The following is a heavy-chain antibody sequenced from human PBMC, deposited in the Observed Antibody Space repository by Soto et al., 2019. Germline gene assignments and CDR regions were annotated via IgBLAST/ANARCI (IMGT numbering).Heavy chain of an antibody. D-gene: IGHD3-10*02. CDR2: IFYSRST. J-gene: IGHJ5*01. Sequence: QVQLQESGPGLVKPSETLSLTCSVSGGSISSYYWSWIRQPPGKGLELIGCIFYSRSTSYNHSPMSRVTISIDTSEYQFSLKLNSVTAADTAVYYCASMIGDPVLSFDSWGQGTLVAVSS. CDR3: ASMIGDPVLSFDS. CDR1: GGSISSYY. V-gene: IGHV4-59*01.